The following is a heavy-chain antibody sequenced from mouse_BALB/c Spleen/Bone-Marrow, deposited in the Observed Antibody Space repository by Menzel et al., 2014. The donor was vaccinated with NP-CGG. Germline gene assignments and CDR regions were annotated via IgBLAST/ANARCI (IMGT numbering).Heavy chain of an antibody. V-gene: IGHV5-17*02. CDR1: GFTFSSFG. CDR3: TRGGNWDDFDY. D-gene: IGHD4-1*01. CDR2: ISSGSSTI. J-gene: IGHJ2*01. Sequence: EVKLMESGGGLVQPGGSRKLSCAASGFTFSSFGMHWVRQTPEKGLEWVAYISSGSSTIYYADTVKGRFTISRDNPKNTLFLQVTSLRSEDTAMYYCTRGGNWDDFDYWGQGTTLTVSP.